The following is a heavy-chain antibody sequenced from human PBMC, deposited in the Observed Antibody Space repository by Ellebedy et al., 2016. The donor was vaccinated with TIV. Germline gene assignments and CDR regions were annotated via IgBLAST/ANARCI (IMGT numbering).Heavy chain of an antibody. V-gene: IGHV3-23*01. CDR1: GFTFSSYA. Sequence: GESLKISCAASGFTFSSYAASWVRQAPGKGLEWVAGLNANGVVIAYADSVKGRSTISRDNSKNTLYLQMNSLRPEDTAVYYCAKDVSVGTTQSFYGMDVWGQGTTVTVSS. CDR3: AKDVSVGTTQSFYGMDV. J-gene: IGHJ6*02. CDR2: LNANGVVI. D-gene: IGHD1-7*01.